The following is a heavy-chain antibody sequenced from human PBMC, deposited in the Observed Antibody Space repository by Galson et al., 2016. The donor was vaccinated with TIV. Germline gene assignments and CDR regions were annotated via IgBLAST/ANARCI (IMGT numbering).Heavy chain of an antibody. Sequence: SLRLSCAASGFTFSTYAMNWVRQAPGKGLEWVSGIVGTGGNTYYAASVKGRFTISRDNSKNTLYLQMNSLRAEDTAVYYCAKRKNYGGDAFDLWGQGTLVTVSS. V-gene: IGHV3-23*01. CDR1: GFTFSTYA. CDR2: IVGTGGNT. J-gene: IGHJ3*01. D-gene: IGHD4-23*01. CDR3: AKRKNYGGDAFDL.